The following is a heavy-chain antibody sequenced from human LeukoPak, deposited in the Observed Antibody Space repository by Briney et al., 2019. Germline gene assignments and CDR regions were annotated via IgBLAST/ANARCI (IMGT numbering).Heavy chain of an antibody. V-gene: IGHV3-48*03. CDR2: ISSSGTLM. CDR1: GFTFSNYE. J-gene: IGHJ4*02. Sequence: PGGSLRLSCAASGFTFSNYEMDWVRQAPGKGLEWVSYISSSGTLMSYSDSVKGRFTVSRDNASVSLQMNSLRAEDTALYYCARSITDYGDSDSPFFDYWGQGTLVTVSS. D-gene: IGHD4-17*01. CDR3: ARSITDYGDSDSPFFDY.